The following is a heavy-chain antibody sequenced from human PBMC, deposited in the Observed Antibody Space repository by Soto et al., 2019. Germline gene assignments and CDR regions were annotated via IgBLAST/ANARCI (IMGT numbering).Heavy chain of an antibody. Sequence: QITLKESGPTLVKPTQTLTLTCTFSGFSLSSTRMAVGWIRQPPGKALEWLALIYWDDDKRYSPFLKSRLTTTKAPSKNQVVLTMSNMDPVDTARYYCAHIVVAGLGYYFAYWGQETLVTVSS. V-gene: IGHV2-5*02. J-gene: IGHJ4*02. CDR2: IYWDDDK. CDR3: AHIVVAGLGYYFAY. D-gene: IGHD6-19*01. CDR1: GFSLSSTRMA.